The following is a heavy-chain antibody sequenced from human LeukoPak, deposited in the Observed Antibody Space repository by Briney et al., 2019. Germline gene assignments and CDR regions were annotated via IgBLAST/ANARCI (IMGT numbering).Heavy chain of an antibody. D-gene: IGHD3-16*01. V-gene: IGHV3-23*01. Sequence: TGGSLRLSCAASGFTFSSYAMNWVRQAPGKGLEWVSVIRGGGGSTYYADSVKGRFTISRDNSKNTLYLQMNSLRAEDTAVYYCAKDPHLGYFDYWGQGTLVTVSS. J-gene: IGHJ4*02. CDR1: GFTFSSYA. CDR2: IRGGGGST. CDR3: AKDPHLGYFDY.